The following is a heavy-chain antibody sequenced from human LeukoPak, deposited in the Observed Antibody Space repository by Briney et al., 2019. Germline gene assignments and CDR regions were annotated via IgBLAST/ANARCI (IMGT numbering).Heavy chain of an antibody. CDR3: AREYSNSWYYYYYYMDV. J-gene: IGHJ6*03. Sequence: PSETLSLTCAVYGGSFSGYYWSWIRQPPGKGLEWIGEINHSGSTNYNPSLKSRVTISVDTSKNQFSLKLSSVTAADTAVYYCAREYSNSWYYYYYYMDVWGKGTTVTVSS. D-gene: IGHD6-13*01. CDR2: INHSGST. CDR1: GGSFSGYY. V-gene: IGHV4-34*01.